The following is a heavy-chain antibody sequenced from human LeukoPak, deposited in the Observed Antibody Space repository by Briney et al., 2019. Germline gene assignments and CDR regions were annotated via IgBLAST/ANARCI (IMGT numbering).Heavy chain of an antibody. J-gene: IGHJ6*03. V-gene: IGHV3-33*06. Sequence: GGSLRLSCAASGFTFSSYGMHWVRQAPGKGLEWVAVIWYDGSNKYYADSVKGRFTISRDNSKNTLYPQMNSLRAEDTAVYYCAKDPGGYCSGGSCPSYYYYYMDVWGKGTTVTVSS. CDR1: GFTFSSYG. D-gene: IGHD2-15*01. CDR3: AKDPGGYCSGGSCPSYYYYYMDV. CDR2: IWYDGSNK.